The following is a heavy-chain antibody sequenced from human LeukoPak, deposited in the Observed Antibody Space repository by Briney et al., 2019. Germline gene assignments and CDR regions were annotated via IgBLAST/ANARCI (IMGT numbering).Heavy chain of an antibody. Sequence: SQTLSLTCKVSGGSISSGDYYWRWLRQPPGKGVEWIGYIYYSGSNYYNPSLKSRVTISVDTSKNQFSLKLSSVTAADTAVYYCASWELDYVDYGWFDPWGQGTLVTVSS. D-gene: IGHD4-17*01. CDR1: GGSISSGDYY. CDR2: IYYSGSN. CDR3: ASWELDYVDYGWFDP. J-gene: IGHJ5*02. V-gene: IGHV4-30-4*01.